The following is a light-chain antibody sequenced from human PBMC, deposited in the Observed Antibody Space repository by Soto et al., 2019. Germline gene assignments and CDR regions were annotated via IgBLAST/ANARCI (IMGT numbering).Light chain of an antibody. CDR1: QSVSGNY. Sequence: ETAFTRSPWNVCLSPGERATLSCRASQSVSGNYLAWYQQKPGQPPRLLIYGASGRLTGVPDRFSGSGSGTDFTLTISRLEPEDFAGYYCQQRSNWPLTFGGGTKVDIK. J-gene: IGKJ4*01. V-gene: IGKV3D-20*02. CDR2: GAS. CDR3: QQRSNWPLT.